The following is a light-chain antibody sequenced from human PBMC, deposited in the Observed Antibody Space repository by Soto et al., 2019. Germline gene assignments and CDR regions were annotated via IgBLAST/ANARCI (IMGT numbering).Light chain of an antibody. V-gene: IGLV2-14*01. CDR3: TSYTSSNTPV. Sequence: QSALTQPASVSGSPGQSITISCTGTSSDVGGYNYVSWYQQHPGKAPKLMIYEVNNRPSGVSNRFSGSKSGNTAFLTISGLQAEDEADYYCTSYTSSNTPVFGGGTKVTVL. CDR1: SSDVGGYNY. CDR2: EVN. J-gene: IGLJ3*02.